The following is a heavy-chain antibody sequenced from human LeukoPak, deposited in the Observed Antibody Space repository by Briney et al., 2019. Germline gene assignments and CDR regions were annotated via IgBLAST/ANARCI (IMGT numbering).Heavy chain of an antibody. V-gene: IGHV3-15*01. D-gene: IGHD4-17*01. Sequence: GGSLRLSCAASGFTFSNAWMSWVRQAPGKGLEWVGRLKSKTDGGTTDYAAPVKGRFTISRDDSKNTLYLQMNSLKTEDTAVYYCTTGNHGDYDSMDVWGQGTTVTVSS. CDR3: TTGNHGDYDSMDV. CDR2: LKSKTDGGTT. CDR1: GFTFSNAW. J-gene: IGHJ6*02.